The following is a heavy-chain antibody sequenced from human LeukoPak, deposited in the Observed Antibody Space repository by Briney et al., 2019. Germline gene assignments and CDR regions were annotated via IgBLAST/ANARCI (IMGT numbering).Heavy chain of an antibody. CDR1: GGSISTYY. J-gene: IGHJ4*02. CDR3: ARGGGYASPIGY. CDR2: IYHSGST. D-gene: IGHD5-12*01. Sequence: TSETLSLTCTLSGGSISTYYWSWIRQPPGKGLEWIGYIYHSGSTNYNLSLKSRVTISVDTSKNQFSLKLSSVTAADTAVYYCARGGGYASPIGYWGQGALVTVSS. V-gene: IGHV4-59*01.